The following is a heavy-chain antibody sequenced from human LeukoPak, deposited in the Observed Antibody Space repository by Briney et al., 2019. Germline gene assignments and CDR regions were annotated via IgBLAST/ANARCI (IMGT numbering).Heavy chain of an antibody. V-gene: IGHV6-1*01. J-gene: IGHJ1*01. CDR3: ADWGPN. D-gene: IGHD7-27*01. CDR2: TYYRSKWFT. CDR1: GESVSSNSAE. Sequence: KFSQTLSLTCVISGESVSSNSAEWHWIRQSPSRVLEWLGRTYYRSKWFTVSAPSVKGRITITPDSSKNQFSLELNSVTPEDTAVYYCADWGPNWGLGTRVTVSS.